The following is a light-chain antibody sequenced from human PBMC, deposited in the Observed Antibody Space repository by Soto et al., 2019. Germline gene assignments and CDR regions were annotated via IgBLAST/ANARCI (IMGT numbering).Light chain of an antibody. J-gene: IGKJ1*01. Sequence: DIQMTQSPSTLSASVGDRVTITCRASQSISSWLAWYQQKPGKAPKLLIYDASSLESGVPSRFSGGGSGTEFTLTISSLQPDDFATYYCQQYNSYSFGQGTKVDI. CDR3: QQYNSYS. CDR1: QSISSW. V-gene: IGKV1-5*01. CDR2: DAS.